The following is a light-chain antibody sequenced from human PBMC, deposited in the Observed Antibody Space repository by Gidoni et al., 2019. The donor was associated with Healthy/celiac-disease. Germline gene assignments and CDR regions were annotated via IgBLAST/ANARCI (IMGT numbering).Light chain of an antibody. V-gene: IGKV3-20*01. CDR3: QQYGSSPRYT. CDR2: GAS. Sequence: EIVLTPSPCTLSLSPGERATLSCRASQSVSSSYLAWYQQKPGQAPRLLIYGASSRATGIPDRFSGSGSGTDFTLTISRLEPEDFAVYYCQQYGSSPRYTFGQGTKLEIK. J-gene: IGKJ2*01. CDR1: QSVSSSY.